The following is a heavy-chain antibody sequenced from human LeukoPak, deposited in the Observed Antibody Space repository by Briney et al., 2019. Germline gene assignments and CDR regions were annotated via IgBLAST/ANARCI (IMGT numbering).Heavy chain of an antibody. CDR1: GFTFSSYS. J-gene: IGHJ4*02. CDR2: ISSSSSTI. CDR3: ARHWDDSSGYYLYYFDY. Sequence: GGSLRLSCAASGFTFSSYSMNWVRQAPGKGLEWVSYISSSSSTIYYADSVKGRFTISRDNAKNSLYLQMNSLRAEDTAVYYCARHWDDSSGYYLYYFDYWGQGTLVTVSS. V-gene: IGHV3-48*01. D-gene: IGHD3-22*01.